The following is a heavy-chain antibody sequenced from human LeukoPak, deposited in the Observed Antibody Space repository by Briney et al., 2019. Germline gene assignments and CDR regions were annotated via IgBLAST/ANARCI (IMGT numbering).Heavy chain of an antibody. Sequence: PGGSLRLSCAASGFTFSSYEMNWVRQAPGRGLEWVSYISSSGSTTYYADSVKGRFTISRDNSKNTPYLQMNSLRAEDTAVYYCAKDGTTVTMGYFDYWGQGTLVTVSS. D-gene: IGHD4-17*01. V-gene: IGHV3-48*03. J-gene: IGHJ4*02. CDR1: GFTFSSYE. CDR2: ISSSGSTT. CDR3: AKDGTTVTMGYFDY.